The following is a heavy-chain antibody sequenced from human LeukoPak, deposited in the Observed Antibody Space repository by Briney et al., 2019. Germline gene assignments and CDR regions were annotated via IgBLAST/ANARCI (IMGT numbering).Heavy chain of an antibody. CDR3: ASDPAATDAFDI. CDR1: GFTFSSYS. D-gene: IGHD2-2*01. Sequence: GGSLRLSCAASGFTFSSYSMNWVRQAPGKGLEWVSSISSSSSYIYYADSVKGRFTISRDNAKNSLYLQMNSLRAEDTAVYYCASDPAATDAFDIWGQGTMGTVSS. J-gene: IGHJ3*02. V-gene: IGHV3-21*01. CDR2: ISSSSSYI.